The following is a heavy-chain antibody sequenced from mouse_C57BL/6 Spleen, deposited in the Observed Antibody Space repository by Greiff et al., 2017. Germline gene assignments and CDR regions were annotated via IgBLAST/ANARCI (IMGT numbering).Heavy chain of an antibody. CDR3: AREGTVVPFAY. CDR2: ISYSGST. J-gene: IGHJ3*01. V-gene: IGHV3-1*01. D-gene: IGHD1-1*01. CDR1: GYSITSGYD. Sequence: EVQLVESGPGMVKPSQSLSLTCTVTGYSITSGYDWHWIRHFPGNKLEWMGYISYSGSTNYNPSLKSRISITHDTSKNHFFLKLNSVTTEDTATYYCAREGTVVPFAYWGQGTLVTVSA.